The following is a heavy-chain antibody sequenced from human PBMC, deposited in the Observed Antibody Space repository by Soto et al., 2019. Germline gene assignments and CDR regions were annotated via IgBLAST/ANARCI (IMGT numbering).Heavy chain of an antibody. CDR3: ARDAMYYDFWSGYPFGGFDP. D-gene: IGHD3-3*01. V-gene: IGHV1-18*01. CDR2: ISAYNGNT. Sequence: QVQLVQSGAEVKKPGASVKVSCKAPGYTFTSYGISWVRQAPGQGLEWMGWISAYNGNTNYAQKLQGRVTMTTDTSTSTAYMELRSLRSDDTAVYYCARDAMYYDFWSGYPFGGFDPWGQGTLVTVSS. J-gene: IGHJ5*02. CDR1: GYTFTSYG.